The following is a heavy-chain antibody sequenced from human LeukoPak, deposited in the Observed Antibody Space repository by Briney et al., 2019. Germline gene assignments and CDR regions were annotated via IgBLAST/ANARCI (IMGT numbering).Heavy chain of an antibody. Sequence: GGSLRLSCAASGFTFSSYAMSWVRQAPGKGLEWVSRINSDGSSTTYADSVKGRFTISRDNAKNTLYLQMNSLRDEDTAVYFCARGQAGTSWFDPWGQGTLVTVSS. V-gene: IGHV3-74*01. CDR3: ARGQAGTSWFDP. CDR1: GFTFSSYA. J-gene: IGHJ5*02. D-gene: IGHD1-14*01. CDR2: INSDGSST.